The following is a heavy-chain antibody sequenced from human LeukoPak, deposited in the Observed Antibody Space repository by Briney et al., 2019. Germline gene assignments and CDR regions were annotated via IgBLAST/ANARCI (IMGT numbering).Heavy chain of an antibody. CDR3: ASSLGYYYFDY. CDR1: GGTFSSYA. J-gene: IGHJ4*02. Sequence: GASVKVSCKASGGTFSSYAISWVRQAPGQGLEWMGGIIPIFGTANYAQKFQGRVTITAGESTSTAYMELSSLRSEDTAVYYCASSLGYYYFDYWGQGTLVTVSS. CDR2: IIPIFGTA. V-gene: IGHV1-69*13. D-gene: IGHD6-13*01.